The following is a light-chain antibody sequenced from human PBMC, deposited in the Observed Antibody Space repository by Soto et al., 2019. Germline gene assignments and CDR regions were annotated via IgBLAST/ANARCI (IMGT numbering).Light chain of an antibody. CDR1: QSVSSSY. CDR3: QQYGSSTIT. V-gene: IGKV3-20*01. Sequence: EIVLTQSPGTLSLSPGERATLSCRASQSVSSSYLAWYQQKLGQAPRVXIYGASSRATGIPDRFSGSGSGTEFTLTISRLEPEDFAVYYCQQYGSSTITFGQGTRLEIK. CDR2: GAS. J-gene: IGKJ5*01.